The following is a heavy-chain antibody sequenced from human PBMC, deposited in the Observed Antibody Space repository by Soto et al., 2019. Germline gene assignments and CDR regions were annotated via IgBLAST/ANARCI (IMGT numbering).Heavy chain of an antibody. Sequence: QVQLVESGGGVVPPERSPSLSCTASNFPFASYVMHWVRQAPGEGLEWVALISFDGTNRYYADSVKGRFTLARDNSKNTMERQMNSLRPEDTAVYYCAREMIPMIMGGMSAMDVWGQGTTVTVS. CDR3: AREMIPMIMGGMSAMDV. CDR1: NFPFASYV. V-gene: IGHV3-30*04. J-gene: IGHJ6*02. CDR2: ISFDGTNR. D-gene: IGHD3-22*01.